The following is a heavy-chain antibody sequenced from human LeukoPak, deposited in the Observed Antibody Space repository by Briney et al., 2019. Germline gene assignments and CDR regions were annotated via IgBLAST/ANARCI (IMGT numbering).Heavy chain of an antibody. Sequence: GGSLRLSCAASGFTFSSYGMHWVRQAPGKGLEYVSTISSNGGDTYYADSVKGRFTISRDNSKNTLYLQMSSLRAEDTAVYYCVNSRMTTVTALDYWGQGTLVTVSS. V-gene: IGHV3-64D*06. D-gene: IGHD4-17*01. CDR3: VNSRMTTVTALDY. CDR1: GFTFSSYG. J-gene: IGHJ4*02. CDR2: ISSNGGDT.